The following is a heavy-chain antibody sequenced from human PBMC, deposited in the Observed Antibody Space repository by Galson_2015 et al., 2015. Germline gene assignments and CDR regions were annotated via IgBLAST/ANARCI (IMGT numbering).Heavy chain of an antibody. J-gene: IGHJ6*02. CDR1: GFTFSSYA. D-gene: IGHD3-22*01. Sequence: SLRLSCAASGFTFSSYAMSWVRQAPGKGLEWVSAISGSGGSTYYADSVKGRFTISRDNSKNTLYLQMNSLRAEDTAVYYCAKDPEDSSGYTYPYYYYGMDVWGQGTTVTVSS. CDR2: ISGSGGST. V-gene: IGHV3-23*01. CDR3: AKDPEDSSGYTYPYYYYGMDV.